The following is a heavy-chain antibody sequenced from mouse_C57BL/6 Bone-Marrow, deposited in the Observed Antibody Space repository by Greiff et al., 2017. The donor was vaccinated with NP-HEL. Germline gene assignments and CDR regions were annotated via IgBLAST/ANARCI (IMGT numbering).Heavy chain of an antibody. CDR1: GFNIKDYY. D-gene: IGHD1-1*01. V-gene: IGHV14-1*01. Sequence: EVKLQESGAELVRPGASVKLSCTASGFNIKDYYMHWVKQRPEQGLEWIGRIDPEDGDTEYAPKFQGKATMTADTSSNTAYLQLSSLTSEDTAVYYCTTGNYYGSSKGFAYWGQGTLVTVSA. CDR3: TTGNYYGSSKGFAY. J-gene: IGHJ3*01. CDR2: IDPEDGDT.